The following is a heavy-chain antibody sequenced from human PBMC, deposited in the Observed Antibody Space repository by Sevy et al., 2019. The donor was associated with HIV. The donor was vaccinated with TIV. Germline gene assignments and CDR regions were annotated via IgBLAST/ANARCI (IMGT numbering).Heavy chain of an antibody. D-gene: IGHD6-19*01. CDR2: IPYSRST. J-gene: IGHJ4*02. V-gene: IGHV4-39*01. CDR1: GASISSTGYY. CDR3: AGPFLTYNSGWCYSDF. Sequence: SETLSLTCTVSGASISSTGYYWGWIRQPPGKGLEWIASIPYSRSTFYNLSLKSRVTISADTSKNQFSLKLNSVTAADTAIYYCAGPFLTYNSGWCYSDFWGQGTVVTVSS.